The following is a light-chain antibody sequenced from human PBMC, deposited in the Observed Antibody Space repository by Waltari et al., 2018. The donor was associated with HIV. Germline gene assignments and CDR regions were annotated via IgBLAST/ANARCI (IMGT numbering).Light chain of an antibody. CDR3: QSYDTSLSARV. J-gene: IGLJ3*02. CDR2: GNN. V-gene: IGLV1-40*01. Sequence: QSVLTQPPSVSGAPGQSVTISCTGNSSNIGAGYEVHWYQQCPRRAPKPLLYGNNNRPSGVPDRFSASKFGASVYLAITGLQPDDEADYYCQSYDTSLSARVFGGGTKLTVL. CDR1: SSNIGAGYE.